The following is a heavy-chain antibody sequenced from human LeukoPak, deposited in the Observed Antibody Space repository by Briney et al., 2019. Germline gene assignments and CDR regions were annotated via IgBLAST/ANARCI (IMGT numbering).Heavy chain of an antibody. Sequence: ASVKVSFKAAGYTFTCCGISWLRQPPAQGLGWMGWISAYNGNKNYAKKLQGRVTMTTHTSTRPAYMELRRVGSDDTDVYYCARDGLLPNTYYYERCFDPWGQGTLVTVSS. CDR2: ISAYNGNK. CDR1: GYTFTCCG. J-gene: IGHJ5*02. V-gene: IGHV1-18*01. D-gene: IGHD3-22*01. CDR3: ARDGLLPNTYYYERCFDP.